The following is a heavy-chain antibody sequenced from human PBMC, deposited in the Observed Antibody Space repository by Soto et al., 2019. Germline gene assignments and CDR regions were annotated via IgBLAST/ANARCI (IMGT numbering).Heavy chain of an antibody. V-gene: IGHV1-18*01. Sequence: QVQLVQSGAEVKKPGASVKVSCKASGYTFTSYGISWVRQAPGQGLEWMGWISAYNGNTNYAQKLQGRVTMTTDTSTSKDYMELMSLKSDDTAVYYCARVLGDGEFYSGYEPIFDYWGQGTLVTVYS. D-gene: IGHD5-12*01. CDR2: ISAYNGNT. CDR1: GYTFTSYG. J-gene: IGHJ4*02. CDR3: ARVLGDGEFYSGYEPIFDY.